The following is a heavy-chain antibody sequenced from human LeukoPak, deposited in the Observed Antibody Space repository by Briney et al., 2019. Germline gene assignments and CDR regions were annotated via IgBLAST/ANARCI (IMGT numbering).Heavy chain of an antibody. V-gene: IGHV3-74*01. J-gene: IGHJ4*02. Sequence: GGSLRLSCAASGFTFSIYWMHWVRQAPGKGLGWVSRINSDGSSTSYADSVRGRFPISRDNAKNTLYLQMNSLRAEDTAVYYCARGLSGDASSLGYWGQGTLVTVSA. CDR1: GFTFSIYW. CDR2: INSDGSST. D-gene: IGHD3-10*02. CDR3: ARGLSGDASSLGY.